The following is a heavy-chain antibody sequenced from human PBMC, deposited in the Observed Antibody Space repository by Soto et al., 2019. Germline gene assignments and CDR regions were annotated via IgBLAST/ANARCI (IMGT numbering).Heavy chain of an antibody. D-gene: IGHD3-22*01. CDR1: GFTFSSYA. Sequence: PGGSLRLSCSASGFTFSSYAMHWVRQAPGKGLEYVSSISTNGGSTHYAGSVKGRFTISRDNSKNTQYLQMSSLRADDTAVYYCVKGEYYYDSSGYYPFDYWGQGT. CDR2: ISTNGGST. J-gene: IGHJ4*02. CDR3: VKGEYYYDSSGYYPFDY. V-gene: IGHV3-64D*06.